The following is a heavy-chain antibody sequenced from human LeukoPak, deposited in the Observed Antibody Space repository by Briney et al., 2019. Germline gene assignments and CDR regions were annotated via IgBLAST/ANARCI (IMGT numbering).Heavy chain of an antibody. V-gene: IGHV3-21*01. CDR1: GFTFSSYS. J-gene: IGHJ4*02. CDR2: ISSSSSYI. D-gene: IGHD5-18*01. CDR3: ARPRGYSYGYGDY. Sequence: GGSLRLSCAVSGFTFSSYSMNWVRQAPGKGLEWVSSISSSSSYIYYADSVKGRFTISRDNAKNSLYLQMNSLRAEDTAVYYCARPRGYSYGYGDYWGQGTLVTVSS.